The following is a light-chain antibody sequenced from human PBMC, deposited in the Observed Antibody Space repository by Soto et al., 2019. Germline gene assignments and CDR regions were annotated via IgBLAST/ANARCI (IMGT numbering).Light chain of an antibody. V-gene: IGKV3-20*01. Sequence: EIVLTHSPGTLSLSPGEIATLSCRASQSVSSSYLAWYQQKPGQAPRLLIYGASNRATGIPDRFSGSGSGTDFTLTISRLEPEDFAMYFCQQYVSSPQTFGQGTKVDIK. CDR3: QQYVSSPQT. J-gene: IGKJ1*01. CDR1: QSVSSSY. CDR2: GAS.